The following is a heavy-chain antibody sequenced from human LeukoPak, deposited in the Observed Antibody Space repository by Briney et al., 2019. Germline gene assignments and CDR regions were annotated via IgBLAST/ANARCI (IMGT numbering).Heavy chain of an antibody. J-gene: IGHJ5*02. V-gene: IGHV4-61*02. CDR1: GGSISSGSYD. CDR2: IYTSGST. D-gene: IGHD2-2*02. CDR3: ARGYCSSTSCYTGYNWFDP. Sequence: SETLSLTCTVSGGSISSGSYDRRWIRQPAGKGVEWIARIYTSGSTNYNTSLKSRVTISVDTSKNQFSLKLSSVTAADTAVYYCARGYCSSTSCYTGYNWFDPWGQGTLVTVSS.